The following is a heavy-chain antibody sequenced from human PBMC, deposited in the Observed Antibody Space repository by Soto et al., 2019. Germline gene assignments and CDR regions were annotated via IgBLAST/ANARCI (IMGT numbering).Heavy chain of an antibody. CDR1: GVSISSAGYY. CDR3: ASPSMLRGVIAFDQ. V-gene: IGHV4-31*01. CDR2: TFYSAST. Sequence: QVRLQESGPGLVRPSETLSLTCTASGVSISSAGYYWSWIRHHPGKGLEWIGTTFYSASTYYNPSLKSATSISVDTSKNQFSLNLSSVTAADTAVYYCASPSMLRGVIAFDQWGPGFQVTVSS. D-gene: IGHD3-10*01. J-gene: IGHJ4*02.